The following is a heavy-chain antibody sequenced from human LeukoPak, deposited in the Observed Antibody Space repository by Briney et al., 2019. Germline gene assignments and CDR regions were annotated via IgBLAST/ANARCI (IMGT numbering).Heavy chain of an antibody. CDR1: GGSISSYY. CDR2: IYYSGSP. V-gene: IGHV4-59*08. Sequence: SETLSLTCTVSGGSISSYYWSWIRQPPGKGLEWIGYIYYSGSPNYNPSLKSRVTISVDTSKNQFSLKLSSVTAADTAVYYCARGSVVPARLGYCSGGSCQRVGWFDPWGQGTLVTVSS. CDR3: ARGSVVPARLGYCSGGSCQRVGWFDP. J-gene: IGHJ5*02. D-gene: IGHD2-15*01.